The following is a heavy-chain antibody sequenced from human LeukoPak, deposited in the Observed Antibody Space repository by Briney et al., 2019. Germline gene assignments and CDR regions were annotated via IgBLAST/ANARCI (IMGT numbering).Heavy chain of an antibody. CDR1: GFIFSGST. Sequence: GGSLRLSCAASGFIFSGSTMHWVRQASGKGLEWVGRIRSKANNYATAYDASVKGRFIISRDDSKNTAYLQMNALKTDDTAVYYCTRRGSAGPFDIWGQGTMVTVSS. V-gene: IGHV3-73*01. CDR2: IRSKANNYAT. D-gene: IGHD1-26*01. J-gene: IGHJ3*02. CDR3: TRRGSAGPFDI.